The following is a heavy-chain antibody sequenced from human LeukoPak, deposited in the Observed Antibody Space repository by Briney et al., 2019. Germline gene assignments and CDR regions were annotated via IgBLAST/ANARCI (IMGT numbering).Heavy chain of an antibody. CDR2: INWNGGST. CDR1: GFTFDDYG. D-gene: IGHD3-22*01. J-gene: IGHJ4*02. Sequence: GGSLRLSCAASGFTFDDYGMSWVRRAPGKGLEWVSGINWNGGSTGYADSVKGRFTISRDNAKNSLYLQMNSLRAEDTALYYCARDLSNGNYYDSSGYFDFWGQGTLVTVSS. CDR3: ARDLSNGNYYDSSGYFDF. V-gene: IGHV3-20*04.